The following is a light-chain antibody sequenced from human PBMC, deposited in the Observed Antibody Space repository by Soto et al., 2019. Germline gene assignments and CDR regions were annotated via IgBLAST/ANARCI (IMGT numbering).Light chain of an antibody. J-gene: IGKJ4*01. Sequence: EIVLTQSPGTLSLSPGERATLSCRASQTISNRLLAWYQQKPGQTPRLLIYDTSTRATGVPTRFSGSRSGAEFTLTINSLQSEDFAVYYCQPYNNWPLTFGGGTKVDIK. CDR2: DTS. CDR1: QTISNRL. CDR3: QPYNNWPLT. V-gene: IGKV3-15*01.